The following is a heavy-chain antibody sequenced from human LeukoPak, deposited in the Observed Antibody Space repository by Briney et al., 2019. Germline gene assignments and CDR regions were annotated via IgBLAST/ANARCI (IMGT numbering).Heavy chain of an antibody. CDR2: INSDGSST. Sequence: GGSLRLSCAASGFTFRSDWMHWVRHAPGKGPVWVSRINSDGSSTNYADSVKGRFTISRDNAKNTLYPQMSSLRGQDTAMYYCARAVYFSNYLGYWGQGTLVTVSS. J-gene: IGHJ4*01. CDR3: ARAVYFSNYLGY. D-gene: IGHD2-8*01. CDR1: GFTFRSDW. V-gene: IGHV3-74*01.